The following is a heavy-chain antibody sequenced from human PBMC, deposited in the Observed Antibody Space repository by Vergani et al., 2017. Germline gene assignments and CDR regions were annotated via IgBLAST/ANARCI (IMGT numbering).Heavy chain of an antibody. CDR3: ARERASMIVLGGDAFDI. D-gene: IGHD3-22*01. J-gene: IGHJ3*02. Sequence: QVQLVESGGGVVQPGRSLRLSCAASGFTFSSYGMHWVRQAPGKGLEWVAVIWYVGSNKYYADSVKGRFTISRDNSKNTLYLQMNSLRAEDTAVYYCARERASMIVLGGDAFDIWGQGTMVTVSS. CDR1: GFTFSSYG. CDR2: IWYVGSNK. V-gene: IGHV3-33*01.